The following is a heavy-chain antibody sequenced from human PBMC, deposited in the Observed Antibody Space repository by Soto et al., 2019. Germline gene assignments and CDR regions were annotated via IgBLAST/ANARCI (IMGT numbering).Heavy chain of an antibody. J-gene: IGHJ5*02. D-gene: IGHD6-13*01. Sequence: EVQLLESGGGLVQPGGSLRVSCAASGISLSNNAMSWVRQAPGKGLEWVSSISASGTSTYYADSVTGRFTISRDISSNTLYLEMLSLRADDTAVYYCAKRGDSTSWYWFGPWGQGTLVTVSS. CDR2: ISASGTST. V-gene: IGHV3-23*01. CDR1: GISLSNNA. CDR3: AKRGDSTSWYWFGP.